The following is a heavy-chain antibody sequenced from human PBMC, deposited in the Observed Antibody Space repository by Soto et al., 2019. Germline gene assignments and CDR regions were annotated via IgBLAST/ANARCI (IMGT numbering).Heavy chain of an antibody. J-gene: IGHJ6*01. D-gene: IGHD3-3*01. CDR1: GFTFSSYA. CDR3: VKDFVPSEDFRSDYYYYGMDV. V-gene: IGHV3-64D*08. CDR2: ISSNGGST. Sequence: GGSLRLSCSASGFTFSSYAMHWVRQAPGKGLEYVSAISSNGGSTYYADSVKGRFTISRDNSKNTLYLQMSSLRAEDTAVYYCVKDFVPSEDFRSDYYYYGMDVWGQGTTVTVSS.